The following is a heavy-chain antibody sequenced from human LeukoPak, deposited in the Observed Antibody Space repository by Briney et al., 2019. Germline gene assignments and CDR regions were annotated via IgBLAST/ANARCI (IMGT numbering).Heavy chain of an antibody. CDR3: ARGVARSSKFHFSYYFDY. D-gene: IGHD6-6*01. CDR2: IYHSGST. CDR1: GFTFSDYY. J-gene: IGHJ4*02. V-gene: IGHV4-38-2*01. Sequence: GSLRLSCAASGFTFSDYYMSWIRQAPGKGLEWIGSIYHSGSTYYNPSLKSRVTISVDTSKNQFSLKLSSVTAADTAVYYCARGVARSSKFHFSYYFDYWGQGTLVTVSS.